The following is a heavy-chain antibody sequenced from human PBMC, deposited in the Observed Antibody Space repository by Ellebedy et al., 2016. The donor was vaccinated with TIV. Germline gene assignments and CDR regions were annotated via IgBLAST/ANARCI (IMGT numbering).Heavy chain of an antibody. D-gene: IGHD4-17*01. CDR3: ARFVDGDYEDY. Sequence: AASVKVSCKASGYTFTNYGISWVRQAPGQGLEWLGWFSSYNGNTYSAQKLQGRVNMTTDTSTSKAYMELRSLRSDDTAVYYCARFVDGDYEDYWGQGALVTVSS. V-gene: IGHV1-18*04. CDR2: FSSYNGNT. CDR1: GYTFTNYG. J-gene: IGHJ4*02.